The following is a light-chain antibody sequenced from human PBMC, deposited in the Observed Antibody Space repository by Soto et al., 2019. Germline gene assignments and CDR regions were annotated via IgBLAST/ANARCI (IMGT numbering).Light chain of an antibody. CDR3: CSYAGGYIYL. V-gene: IGLV2-11*01. Sequence: QSALTQPPSASGSPGQSVTISCTGTSSDVGGYNFVSWYQQYPGKAPKLLIYDVTKWPSGVPERFSGSKSGNTASLTISGLQAEDEADYFCCSYAGGYIYLFGTGTKVTVL. J-gene: IGLJ1*01. CDR2: DVT. CDR1: SSDVGGYNF.